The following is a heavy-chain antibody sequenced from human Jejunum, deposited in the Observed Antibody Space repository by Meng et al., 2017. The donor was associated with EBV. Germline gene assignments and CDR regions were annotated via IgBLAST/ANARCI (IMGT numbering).Heavy chain of an antibody. CDR2: INHEGRFT. D-gene: IGHD3-10*01. V-gene: IGHV3-74*01. J-gene: IGHJ4*02. CDR1: GFSFRSAW. CDR3: ARDLGSGNYYGY. Sequence: VLLVGSGCGCVYPGRAMSLSCIASGFSFRSAWIHWVRQAPEKGVVWGSNINHEGRFTNYADSVKGRFTISRDDAKNTLYLQMNSLRAEDTAVYYCARDLGSGNYYGYWGQGTLVTVSS.